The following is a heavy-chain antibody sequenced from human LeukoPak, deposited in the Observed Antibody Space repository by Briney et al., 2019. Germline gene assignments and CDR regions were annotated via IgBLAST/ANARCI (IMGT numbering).Heavy chain of an antibody. V-gene: IGHV1-69*13. CDR1: GGTFSSYA. CDR3: ARSMGRGAAYGL. Sequence: GASVKVSCKGSGGTFSSYAISWVRQAPGQGLEWMGGIIPIFGTANYAQKSQGRVTITVDESTNTVDINLRSLGREDTAMYFCARSMGRGAAYGLWGQGTLVTVSS. D-gene: IGHD3-10*01. CDR2: IIPIFGTA. J-gene: IGHJ4*03.